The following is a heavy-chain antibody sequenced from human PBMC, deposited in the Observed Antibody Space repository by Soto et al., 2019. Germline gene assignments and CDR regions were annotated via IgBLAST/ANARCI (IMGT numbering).Heavy chain of an antibody. Sequence: QVVLEQSGGEVKKPGASVKVSCKASGYTFSGYSITWVRQAPGQGLEWMGRISGYNGNTNYARTLRGRPTLTTDTSTLTDYMEVRSVTSDDPALYYCARDVFCGDARACPDVDVWGQGTTVTVSS. D-gene: IGHD4-17*01. CDR2: ISGYNGNT. V-gene: IGHV1-18*04. J-gene: IGHJ6*02. CDR1: GYTFSGYS. CDR3: ARDVFCGDARACPDVDV.